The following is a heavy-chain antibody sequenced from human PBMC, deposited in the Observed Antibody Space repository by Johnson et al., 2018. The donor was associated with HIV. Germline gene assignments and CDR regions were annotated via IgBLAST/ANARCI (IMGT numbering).Heavy chain of an antibody. D-gene: IGHD5-24*01. CDR2: LSYDGSNK. CDR1: GFTFSSYA. CDR3: AKDHPQMATIVGAFDI. J-gene: IGHJ3*02. Sequence: QVLLVESGGDVVQPGRSLRLSCTASGFTFSSYALHWVRQAPGKGLEWVAVLSYDGSNKFYADSVKGRFTISRDNSKNTLYLQMNSLRAEDTAVYYCAKDHPQMATIVGAFDIWGQGTMVTVSS. V-gene: IGHV3-30-3*01.